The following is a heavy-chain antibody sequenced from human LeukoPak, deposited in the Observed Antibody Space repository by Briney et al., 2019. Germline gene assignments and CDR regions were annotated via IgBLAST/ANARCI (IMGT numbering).Heavy chain of an antibody. CDR2: IYYSGST. CDR1: GGSISSYY. CDR3: ARGDTAMANLFDY. D-gene: IGHD5-18*01. J-gene: IGHJ4*02. V-gene: IGHV4-59*01. Sequence: SETLSLTCTVSGGSISSYYWSWIRQPPGKGLEWIGYIYYSGSTNYNPSLKSRVTISVDTSKNQFSLKLSSVTAADTAVYYCARGDTAMANLFDYWGQGTLVTVSS.